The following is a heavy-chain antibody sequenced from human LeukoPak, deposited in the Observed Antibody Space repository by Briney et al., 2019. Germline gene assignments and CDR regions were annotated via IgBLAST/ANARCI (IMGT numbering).Heavy chain of an antibody. J-gene: IGHJ4*02. CDR2: ISSSSSYI. V-gene: IGHV3-21*01. CDR3: AREGDIVVVVAAIYFDY. Sequence: PGGPLRLSCAASGFTFSSYSMNWVRQAPGKGLEWVSSISSSSSYIYYADSVKGRFTISRDNAKNSLYLQMNSLRAEDTAVYYCAREGDIVVVVAAIYFDYWGQGTLVTVSS. CDR1: GFTFSSYS. D-gene: IGHD2-15*01.